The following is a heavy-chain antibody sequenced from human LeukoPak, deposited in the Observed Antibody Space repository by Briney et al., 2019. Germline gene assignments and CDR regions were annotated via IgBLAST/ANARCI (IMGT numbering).Heavy chain of an antibody. V-gene: IGHV1-3*01. J-gene: IGHJ4*02. CDR1: GYTFTSYA. D-gene: IGHD2-15*01. CDR2: INAGNGNT. Sequence: GASVKVSCTASGYTFTSYAMHWVRQAPGQRLEWMGWINAGNGNTKYSQKFQGRVTITRDTSASTAYMELSSLRSEDTAVDYCARGIRGVAANFDYWGQGTLVTVSS. CDR3: ARGIRGVAANFDY.